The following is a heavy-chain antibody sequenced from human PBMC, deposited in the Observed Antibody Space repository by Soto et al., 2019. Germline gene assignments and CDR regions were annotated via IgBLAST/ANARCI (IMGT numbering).Heavy chain of an antibody. CDR3: ARSQGSSTSLEIYYYYYYGMDV. D-gene: IGHD2-2*01. J-gene: IGHJ6*02. Sequence: QVQLVQSGAEVKKPGSSVKVSCKASGGTFSSYAISWVRQAPGQGLEWMGGIIPISDTTNYAQKFQGRVTITADESTSTAYMELSSLRSEDTGVYSCARSQGSSTSLEIYYYYYYGMDVWGQGTTVTVSS. V-gene: IGHV1-69*01. CDR2: IIPISDTT. CDR1: GGTFSSYA.